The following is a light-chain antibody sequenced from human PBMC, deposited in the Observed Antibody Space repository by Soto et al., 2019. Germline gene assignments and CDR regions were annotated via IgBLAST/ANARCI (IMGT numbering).Light chain of an antibody. J-gene: IGLJ1*01. Sequence: QSALTQPPSASGSPGQSVTISCTGTSSDVGGYNYVSWYQQQPGKAPKLVIYEVSKWPSGVPDRFSGSKSGNTASLTVSGLQAEDEADYYCNSYAGRNTYVFGTGTKLTVL. V-gene: IGLV2-8*01. CDR2: EVS. CDR3: NSYAGRNTYV. CDR1: SSDVGGYNY.